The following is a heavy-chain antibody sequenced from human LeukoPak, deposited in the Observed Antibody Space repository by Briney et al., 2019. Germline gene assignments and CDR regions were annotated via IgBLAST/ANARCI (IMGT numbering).Heavy chain of an antibody. J-gene: IGHJ4*02. Sequence: NPSETLSLTCGVSGGSVSTIGYSWSWIRQPPGKGLEWIGYIYQSGSTSYNPSLQSRVTISIDTSKNQFSLKLSSVTAADTAVYYCATLRQQLVLDYWGQGTLVTVSS. CDR2: IYQSGST. CDR3: ATLRQQLVLDY. V-gene: IGHV4-31*02. CDR1: GGSVSTIGYS. D-gene: IGHD6-13*01.